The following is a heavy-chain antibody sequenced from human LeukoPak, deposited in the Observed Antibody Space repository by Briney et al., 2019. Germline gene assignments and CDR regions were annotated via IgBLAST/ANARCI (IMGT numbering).Heavy chain of an antibody. D-gene: IGHD4-17*01. CDR3: ARYGAPFDS. CDR1: GGSISSSSYY. Sequence: KSSETLSLTCTVSGGSISSSSYYWGWVRQPPGKGLEWIGSIYYSGSTYYNPSLKSRVSISLDTSLNQFSPKVISVTAADTAVYYCARYGAPFDSWGQGTLVTVSS. J-gene: IGHJ4*02. V-gene: IGHV4-39*07. CDR2: IYYSGST.